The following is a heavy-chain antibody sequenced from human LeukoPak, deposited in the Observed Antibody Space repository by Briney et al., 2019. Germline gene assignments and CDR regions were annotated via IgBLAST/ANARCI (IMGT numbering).Heavy chain of an antibody. CDR3: SSKFRDGYNSYCEH. CDR2: INLSDGST. V-gene: IGHV1-46*01. J-gene: IGHJ4*02. CDR1: KYSFITYD. Sequence: ASVKLSCKESKYSFITYDIHWVRPAPGQGLEWVGKINLSDGSTTYTQRFQGRVTMTNDPSTDTVYMELSSLTFEDTAVFFCSSKFRDGYNSYCEHWGQGTLVTVFS. D-gene: IGHD5-24*01.